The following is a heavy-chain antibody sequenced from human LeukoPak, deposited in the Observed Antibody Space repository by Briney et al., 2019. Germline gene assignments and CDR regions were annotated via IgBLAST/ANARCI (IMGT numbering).Heavy chain of an antibody. Sequence: SVKVSRKASGGTFSSYAISWVRQAPGQGLEWMGGIIPIFGTANYAQKFQGRVTITADESTSTAYMELSSLRSEDTAVYYCATGRPDYYDSSGYAIDYWGQGTLVTVSS. CDR2: IIPIFGTA. CDR1: GGTFSSYA. CDR3: ATGRPDYYDSSGYAIDY. V-gene: IGHV1-69*01. J-gene: IGHJ4*02. D-gene: IGHD3-22*01.